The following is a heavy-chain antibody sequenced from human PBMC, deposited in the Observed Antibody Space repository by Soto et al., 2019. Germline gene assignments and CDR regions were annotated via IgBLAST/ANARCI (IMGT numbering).Heavy chain of an antibody. CDR1: GCSISSYY. J-gene: IGHJ6*02. D-gene: IGHD4-17*01. Sequence: PXETLSLTCTVSGCSISSYYWSWIRQPPGKGLEWIGYIYYSGSTNYNPSLKSRVTISVDTSKNQFSLKLSSVTAADTAVYYCARVPVTTYYYYGMDVWGQGTTVTVSS. V-gene: IGHV4-59*01. CDR3: ARVPVTTYYYYGMDV. CDR2: IYYSGST.